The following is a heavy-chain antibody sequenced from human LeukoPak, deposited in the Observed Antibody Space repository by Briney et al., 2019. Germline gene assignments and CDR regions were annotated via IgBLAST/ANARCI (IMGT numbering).Heavy chain of an antibody. CDR2: ITGSGPTT. CDR3: AKAPDFVWGSYRNNYFDS. J-gene: IGHJ5*01. D-gene: IGHD3-16*02. CDR1: GFTFGDYA. Sequence: PGGSLRLSCVASGFTFGDYAMTWVRQAPGKGLDWASAITGSGPTTYYAASVQGRFTISRDNSNNLVFLQMNNLRVDDTAVYYCAKAPDFVWGSYRNNYFDSWGQGTLVSVS. V-gene: IGHV3-23*01.